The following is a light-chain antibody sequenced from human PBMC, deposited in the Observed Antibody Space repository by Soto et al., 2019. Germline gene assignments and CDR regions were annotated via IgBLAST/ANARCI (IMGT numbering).Light chain of an antibody. V-gene: IGKV3-20*01. J-gene: IGKJ1*01. CDR2: VAS. CDR1: QSVDSSY. CDR3: QQYGSSPMT. Sequence: EIVLTQSPGTLSLSPGERATLSCRASQSVDSSYLAWYQQRPGQAPRLLIYVASNRATGIPDRFSGSGSGTDFTLTISRLEPEDFAVYYCQQYGSSPMTFGKGTKVEIK.